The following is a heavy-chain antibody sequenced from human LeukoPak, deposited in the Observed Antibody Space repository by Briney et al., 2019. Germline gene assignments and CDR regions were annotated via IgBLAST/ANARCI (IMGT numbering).Heavy chain of an antibody. CDR3: ARGVGVTTRFDY. CDR1: GGSISSGGYY. V-gene: IGHV4-31*03. D-gene: IGHD2-21*02. J-gene: IGHJ4*02. CDR2: IYYSGST. Sequence: SQTLSLTCTVSGGSISSGGYYWSWIRQHPGKGLEWIGYIYYSGSTYYNPSLKSRVTISVDTSKNQFSLKLSSVTAADTAVYYCARGVGVTTRFDYWGQGTLVTVSS.